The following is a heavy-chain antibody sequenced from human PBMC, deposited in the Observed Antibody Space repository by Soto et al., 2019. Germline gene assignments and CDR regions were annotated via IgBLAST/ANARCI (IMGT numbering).Heavy chain of an antibody. CDR2: VYDLDGT. CDR1: GLTVSGKKY. CDR3: ARTGHGHHDFLDY. D-gene: IGHD1-1*01. V-gene: IGHV3-66*01. Sequence: PGWSLRLSCVASGLTVSGKKYMAWVRQAPGKGPEWVSGVYDLDGTYYAASVKGRFTISRDNAKNSLFLQRNSLRVDATAVYYCARTGHGHHDFLDYWGQGALVTVYS. J-gene: IGHJ4*02.